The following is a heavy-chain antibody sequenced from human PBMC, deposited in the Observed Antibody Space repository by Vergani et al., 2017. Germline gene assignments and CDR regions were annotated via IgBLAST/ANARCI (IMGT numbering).Heavy chain of an antibody. D-gene: IGHD6-13*01. CDR1: GGSFSGYF. V-gene: IGHV4-34*01. CDR3: ARGKLVPYYYYYGMDV. J-gene: IGHJ6*02. Sequence: QVPLQQWGAGLLKPSETLSLTCAVYGGSFSGYFWSWLRQPPGKGLEWIGEVNHSGSTIYNPSLKSRVTISADTSKNQFSLKLSSVTAADTAVYYCARGKLVPYYYYYGMDVWGQGTTVTVSS. CDR2: VNHSGST.